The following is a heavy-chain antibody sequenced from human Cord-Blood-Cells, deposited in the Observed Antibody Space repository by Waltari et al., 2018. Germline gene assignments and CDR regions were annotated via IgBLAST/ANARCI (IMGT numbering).Heavy chain of an antibody. J-gene: IGHJ4*02. CDR2: ISYEGSNK. D-gene: IGHD4-17*01. V-gene: IGHV3-30-3*01. CDR3: ARDTDYGGNYYFDY. CDR1: GFPFSSYA. Sequence: QVQLVESGGGVVQPGRSPRLSCAASGFPFSSYAMHWVRPAPGKGLEWVAVISYEGSNKYYADSVKGRFTISRDNSKNTLYLQMNSLRAEDTAVYYCARDTDYGGNYYFDYWGQGTLVTVSS.